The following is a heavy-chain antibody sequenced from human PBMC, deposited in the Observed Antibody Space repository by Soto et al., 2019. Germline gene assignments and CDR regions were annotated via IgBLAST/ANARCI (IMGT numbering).Heavy chain of an antibody. CDR1: GGSISSYY. D-gene: IGHD5-18*01. CDR2: IYYSGST. V-gene: IGHV4-59*01. J-gene: IGHJ4*02. CDR3: ARGGYSYGVFDY. Sequence: SETLSLTCTVSGGSISSYYWSWIRQPPGKGLERIGYIYYSGSTNYNPSLKSRVTISVDTSKNQFSLKLSSVTAADTAVYYCARGGYSYGVFDYWGQGTLVTVSS.